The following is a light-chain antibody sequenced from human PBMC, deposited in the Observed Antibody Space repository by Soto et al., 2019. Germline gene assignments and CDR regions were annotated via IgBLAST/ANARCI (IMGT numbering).Light chain of an antibody. V-gene: IGKV3-15*01. CDR3: QQYNNWPPIT. Sequence: EIVLTQSPATLSLSPGERATLSCGASQSVSSSYLAWYQQKPGLAPRLLIYGASTRATGIPARFSGSGSGTEFTLTISSLQSEDIAVYYCQQYNNWPPITFGQGTRLEIK. CDR2: GAS. CDR1: QSVSSSY. J-gene: IGKJ5*01.